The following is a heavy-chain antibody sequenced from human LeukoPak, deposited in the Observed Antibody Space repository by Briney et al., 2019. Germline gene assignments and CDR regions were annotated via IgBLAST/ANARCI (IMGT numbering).Heavy chain of an antibody. CDR2: SGSGGST. CDR1: GFTFSSYA. Sequence: AGGSLRLSCAASGFTFSSYAMSWVRQAPGKGLEWVSSGSGGSTYYADSVKGRFTISRDNSKNTLYLQMNSLRAEDTAVYYCAPPGVTTWLDYWGQGTLVTVSS. V-gene: IGHV3-23*01. J-gene: IGHJ4*02. CDR3: APPGVTTWLDY. D-gene: IGHD4-17*01.